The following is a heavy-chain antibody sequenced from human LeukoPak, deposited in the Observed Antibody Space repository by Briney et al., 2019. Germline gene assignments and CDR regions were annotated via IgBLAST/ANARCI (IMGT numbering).Heavy chain of an antibody. J-gene: IGHJ5*02. Sequence: PAGSLRLSCAASGFTFSSYWMSWVRQAPGKGLEWVANIKQDGSEKYYVDSVKGRFTISRDNAKNSLYLQMNSLRAEDTAVYYCAREGTYYDFWSGYLRFDPWGQGTLVTVSS. V-gene: IGHV3-7*01. CDR2: IKQDGSEK. D-gene: IGHD3-3*01. CDR1: GFTFSSYW. CDR3: AREGTYYDFWSGYLRFDP.